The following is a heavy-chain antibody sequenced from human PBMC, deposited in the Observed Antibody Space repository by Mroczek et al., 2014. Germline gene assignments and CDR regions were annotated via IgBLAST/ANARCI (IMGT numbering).Heavy chain of an antibody. CDR3: ARVPPRFGELLGFDY. CDR1: GFTFSSYW. CDR2: IKQDGSEK. D-gene: IGHD3-10*01. Sequence: ESGGGLVQPGGSLRLSCAASGFTFSSYWMSWVRQAPGKGLEWVANIKQDGSEKYYVDSVKGRFTISRDNAKNSLYLQMNSLRAEDTAVYYCARVPPRFGELLGFDYWGQGTLVTVSS. J-gene: IGHJ4*02. V-gene: IGHV3-7*01.